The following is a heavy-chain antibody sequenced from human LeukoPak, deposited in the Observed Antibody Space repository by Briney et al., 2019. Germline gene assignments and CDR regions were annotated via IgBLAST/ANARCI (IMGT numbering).Heavy chain of an antibody. CDR1: GFTFSSYS. D-gene: IGHD6-13*01. CDR2: ISSSSSYI. J-gene: IGHJ3*02. Sequence: GGSLRLSCAASGFTFSSYSMNWVRQAPGKGLEWVSSISSSSSYIYYADSVKGRFTISRDNAKNSLYLQMNSLRAEDTAVYYCARDPGDSSSDDAFDIWAKGQWSPSLQ. V-gene: IGHV3-21*01. CDR3: ARDPGDSSSDDAFDI.